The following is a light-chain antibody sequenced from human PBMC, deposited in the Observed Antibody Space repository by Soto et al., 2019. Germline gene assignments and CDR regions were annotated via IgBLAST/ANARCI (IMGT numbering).Light chain of an antibody. V-gene: IGLV2-8*01. CDR1: SSDVGGYNY. Sequence: QSVLTQPPSASGSPGQSVAISCTGTSSDVGGYNYVSWYQQHPGKAPKLMIYEVNKRPSGVPDRFSGSKSGNMASLTVSGRQAEDEADYYCSSYAGSSNVFGTGTKLTVL. CDR2: EVN. CDR3: SSYAGSSNV. J-gene: IGLJ1*01.